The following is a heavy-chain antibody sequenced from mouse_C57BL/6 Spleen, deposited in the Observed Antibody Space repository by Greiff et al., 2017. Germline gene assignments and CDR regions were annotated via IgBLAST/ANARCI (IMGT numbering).Heavy chain of an antibody. D-gene: IGHD1-1*02. V-gene: IGHV5-4*01. CDR1: GFTFRSYA. J-gene: IGHJ2*01. Sequence: EVQVVESGGGLVQPGGSLKLSCAASGFTFRSYAMSWVRQTPEKRLEWVATISDGGSYTYYPDNVKGRFTISRDNAKNNLYLQMSRLKSEDTAMYYCARDGGWSGYFDYGGQGTTLTVAS. CDR2: ISDGGSYT. CDR3: ARDGGWSGYFDY.